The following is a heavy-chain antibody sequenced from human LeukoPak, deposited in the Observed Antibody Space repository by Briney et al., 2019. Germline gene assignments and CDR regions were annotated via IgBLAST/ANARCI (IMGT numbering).Heavy chain of an antibody. CDR1: GFTSTEHW. J-gene: IGHJ4*01. CDR3: ARDGTASGLYFDL. CDR2: LRQDGGEK. D-gene: IGHD6-13*01. Sequence: PGGSLRLSCPVYGFTSTEHWMNCVSQAPGRLLEWVACLRQDGGEKYYVDSVKGQFTISRDNAKNSLYLQMSSLRAEDTAVYYCARDGTASGLYFDLWGQGTLVAVSS. V-gene: IGHV3-7*01.